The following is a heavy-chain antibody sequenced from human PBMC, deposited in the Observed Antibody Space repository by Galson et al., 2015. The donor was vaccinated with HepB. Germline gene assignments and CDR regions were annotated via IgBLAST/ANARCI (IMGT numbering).Heavy chain of an antibody. V-gene: IGHV1-18*01. CDR2: ISAYNGNT. CDR1: GYTFTSYG. Sequence: SVKVSCKASGYTFTSYGISWVRQAPGQGLEWMGWISAYNGNTNYAQKLQGRVTMTTDTSASTAYMELRSLRSEDTAVYYCARDLVSSGWPRGDAFDIWGQGTMVTVSS. D-gene: IGHD6-19*01. J-gene: IGHJ3*02. CDR3: ARDLVSSGWPRGDAFDI.